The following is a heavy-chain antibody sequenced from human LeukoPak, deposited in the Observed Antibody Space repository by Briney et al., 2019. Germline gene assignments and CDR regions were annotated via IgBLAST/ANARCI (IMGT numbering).Heavy chain of an antibody. CDR1: GFTFSSYW. J-gene: IGHJ4*02. V-gene: IGHV3-7*01. Sequence: GGSLRLSCAASGFTFSSYWMRWVRQAPGKGLEWVANIKQDGSEKYYVDTVKGRFTISRDNAQNSLYLQMNSLRAEDTAVYYCARGVGDYAILAYWGQGTLVTVSS. CDR3: ARGVGDYAILAY. CDR2: IKQDGSEK. D-gene: IGHD4-17*01.